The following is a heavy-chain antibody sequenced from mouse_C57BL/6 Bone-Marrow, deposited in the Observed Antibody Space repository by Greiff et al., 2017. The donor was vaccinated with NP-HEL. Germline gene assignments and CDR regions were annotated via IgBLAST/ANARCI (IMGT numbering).Heavy chain of an antibody. V-gene: IGHV1-80*01. D-gene: IGHD1-1*01. CDR2: IYPGDGDT. Sequence: VKLMESGAELVKPGASVKISCKASGYAFSSYWMNWVKQRPGKGLEWIGQIYPGDGDTNYNGKFKGKATLTADKSSSTAYMQLSSLTSEDSAVYFCARYYGSSYYFDYWGQGTTLTVSA. J-gene: IGHJ2*01. CDR3: ARYYGSSYYFDY. CDR1: GYAFSSYW.